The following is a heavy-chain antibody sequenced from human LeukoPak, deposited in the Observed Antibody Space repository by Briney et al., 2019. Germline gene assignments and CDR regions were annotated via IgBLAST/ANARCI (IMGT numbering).Heavy chain of an antibody. CDR2: INHSGST. CDR3: ARGVRVRGGNWFDP. CDR1: GGSFSGYY. Sequence: SETLSLTCAVYGGSFSGYYWSWIRQPPGKGLEWIGEINHSGSTNYNPSLKSRVIISVDRSKNQFSLKLSSVTAADTAVYYCARGVRVRGGNWFDPWGQGTLVTVSS. D-gene: IGHD3-10*01. J-gene: IGHJ5*02. V-gene: IGHV4-34*01.